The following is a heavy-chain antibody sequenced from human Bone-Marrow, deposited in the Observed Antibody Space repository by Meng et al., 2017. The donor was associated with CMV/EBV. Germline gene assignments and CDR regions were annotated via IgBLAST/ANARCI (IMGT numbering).Heavy chain of an antibody. V-gene: IGHV4-34*01. CDR2: INHSGST. J-gene: IGHJ4*02. D-gene: IGHD3-3*02. CDR1: GGSFSGYY. CDR3: AKELGPLAPIDY. Sequence: SETLSLTCAVYGGSFSGYYWSWIRQPPGKGLEWIGEINHSGSTNYNPSLKSRVTISIDTSKNRFSLRLKSVTAADTAVYYCAKELGPLAPIDYWGQGMLVTVSS.